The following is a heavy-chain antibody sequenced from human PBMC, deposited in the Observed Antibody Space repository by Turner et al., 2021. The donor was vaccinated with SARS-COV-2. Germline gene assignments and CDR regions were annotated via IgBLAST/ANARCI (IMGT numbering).Heavy chain of an antibody. J-gene: IGHJ5*02. CDR2: ISSSSSYI. CDR1: VFTFSSYS. V-gene: IGHV3-21*01. CDR3: ERGTYYYDSSTYSGTNWFDP. D-gene: IGHD3-22*01. Sequence: EVQLVESVGGLFKPGGSLRLYCSSSVFTFSSYSMNWVRQSPGKGLEWVSAISSSSSYIYYADSMKRRLTISRDNAKISLYLQMNSLRAEDTAVYYWERGTYYYDSSTYSGTNWFDPWGQGTLVTVSS.